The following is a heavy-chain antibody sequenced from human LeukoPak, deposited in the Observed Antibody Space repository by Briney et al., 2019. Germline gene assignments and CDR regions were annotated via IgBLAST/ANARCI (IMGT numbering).Heavy chain of an antibody. CDR3: ARAYDFWSGPLDY. Sequence: GGSLRLSCAASGFTFSSYGMHWVRQAPGEGLGWVAVIWYDGSNKYYADSVKGRFTISRDNSKNTLYLQMNSLRAEDTAVYYCARAYDFWSGPLDYWGQGTLVTVSS. J-gene: IGHJ4*02. CDR2: IWYDGSNK. CDR1: GFTFSSYG. D-gene: IGHD3-3*01. V-gene: IGHV3-33*01.